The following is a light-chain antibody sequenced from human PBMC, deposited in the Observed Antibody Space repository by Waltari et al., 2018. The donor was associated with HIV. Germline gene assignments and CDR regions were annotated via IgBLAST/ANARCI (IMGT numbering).Light chain of an antibody. Sequence: QSAMTKTASETGTPGKSITNSCTGTTNDIGAYKYISWYRQHPDKAPQLLIYDVFYRPSGVSHRFSGSKSGNTASLTISGLQAEDEAVYSCSSYTTTNTIIFGGGTKLTVL. CDR1: TNDIGAYKY. CDR3: SSYTTTNTII. J-gene: IGLJ2*01. CDR2: DVF. V-gene: IGLV2-14*03.